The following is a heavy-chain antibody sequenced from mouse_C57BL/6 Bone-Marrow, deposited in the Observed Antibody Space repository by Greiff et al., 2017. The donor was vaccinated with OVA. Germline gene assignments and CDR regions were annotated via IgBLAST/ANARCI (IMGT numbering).Heavy chain of an antibody. V-gene: IGHV2-9-1*01. J-gene: IGHJ3*01. CDR1: GFSLTSYA. Sequence: VNLVESGPGLVAPSQSLSITCTVSGFSLTSYAISWVRQPPGKGLEWLGVIWTGGGTNYNSALKSRLSISKDNSKSQVFLKMNSLQTDDTARYYCSLLWYRFAYWGQGTLVTVSA. D-gene: IGHD2-1*01. CDR3: SLLWYRFAY. CDR2: IWTGGGT.